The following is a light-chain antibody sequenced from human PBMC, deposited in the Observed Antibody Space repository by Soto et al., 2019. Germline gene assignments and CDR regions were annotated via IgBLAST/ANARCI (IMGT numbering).Light chain of an antibody. CDR2: SNN. Sequence: QSVLTQPPSASGTPGQRATISCSGSSSNIGSNTVNWYQQLPGTAPKLLIYSNNQRPSGVPDRFSGSKSGTSASLAISGLQTEDEAGYYCAAWDDSLNGSLFGGGTKLTVL. CDR3: AAWDDSLNGSL. J-gene: IGLJ2*01. CDR1: SSNIGSNT. V-gene: IGLV1-44*01.